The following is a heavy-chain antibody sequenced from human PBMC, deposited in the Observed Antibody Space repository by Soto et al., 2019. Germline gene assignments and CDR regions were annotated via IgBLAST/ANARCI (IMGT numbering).Heavy chain of an antibody. CDR1: GYTFTSYG. Sequence: ASVKVSCEASGYTFTSYGISWGRQAPGQGLEWMAWISAYNGNTNYAQKLQGRVTMTTDTSTSTAYMELRSLRSDDTAVYYCARDNRITIFGVVIHYYYYGMDVWGQGTTVTVSS. D-gene: IGHD3-3*01. CDR3: ARDNRITIFGVVIHYYYYGMDV. J-gene: IGHJ6*02. V-gene: IGHV1-18*01. CDR2: ISAYNGNT.